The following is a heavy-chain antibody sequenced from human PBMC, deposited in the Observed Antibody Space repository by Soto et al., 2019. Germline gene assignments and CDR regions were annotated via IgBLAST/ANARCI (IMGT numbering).Heavy chain of an antibody. D-gene: IGHD6-6*01. V-gene: IGHV1-46*01. CDR1: GYTFTAYF. CDR3: ARAPYSSSSFFFDF. J-gene: IGHJ4*02. CDR2: VNPRGGST. Sequence: ASVKVSCKASGYTFTAYFMHWVRQAPGQGLEWMGIVNPRGGSTNYAQRFQGRIAMTWDTSTSTVYMELSRLRSDDTAVYYCARAPYSSSSFFFDFWGQGTLVTVSS.